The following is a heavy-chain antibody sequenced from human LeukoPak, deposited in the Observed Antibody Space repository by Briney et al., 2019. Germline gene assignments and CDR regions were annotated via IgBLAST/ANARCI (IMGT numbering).Heavy chain of an antibody. CDR2: IYSGGST. CDR3: ARDRYSYGYALDC. V-gene: IGHV3-66*02. D-gene: IGHD5-18*01. J-gene: IGHJ4*02. CDR1: GFTVSHNY. Sequence: GGSLRLSCTASGFTVSHNYMSWVRQAPGKGLEWVSVIYSGGSTYHADSVKGRFIISRDNSKNTLNLQMNSLRVEDSAVYYCARDRYSYGYALDCWGQGTLVTVSS.